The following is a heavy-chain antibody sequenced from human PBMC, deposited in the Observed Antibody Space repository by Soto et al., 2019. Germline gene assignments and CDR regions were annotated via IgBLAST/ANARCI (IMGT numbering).Heavy chain of an antibody. J-gene: IGHJ4*02. V-gene: IGHV3-72*01. D-gene: IGHD3-10*01. CDR2: SRNKLNSYST. Sequence: GGSLRLSCAASGFTFSDYYMDWVRQAPGKGLEWVARSRNKLNSYSTEEAASVIGRITISSDDSAISLYLQMNSLKTEDTAVYYCVRAGMSTYNSFSDWGQGTLVTVSS. CDR3: VRAGMSTYNSFSD. CDR1: GFTFSDYY.